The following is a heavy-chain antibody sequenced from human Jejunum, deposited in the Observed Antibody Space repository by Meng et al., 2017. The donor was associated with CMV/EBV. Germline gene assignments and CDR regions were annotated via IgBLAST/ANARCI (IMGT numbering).Heavy chain of an antibody. J-gene: IGHJ4*02. V-gene: IGHV3-23*01. CDR2: ITGSGGST. CDR3: VVGHDSRKVAY. CDR1: GFTFSSHS. Sequence: CAASGFTFSSHSMSWVRQAPGKGLEWVSAITGSGGSTYYADSVKGRFIISRDNSMNTLYLQMDSLRAEDTAVYYCVVGHDSRKVAYWGQGTLVTVSS. D-gene: IGHD2-15*01.